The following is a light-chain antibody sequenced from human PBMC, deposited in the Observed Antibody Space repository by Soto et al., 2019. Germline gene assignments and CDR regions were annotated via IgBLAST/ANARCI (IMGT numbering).Light chain of an antibody. CDR2: DVS. CDR3: SSYTSSSTLSTYV. Sequence: QSARIQPASVSGSPGQSITISCTGTSSDVGGYNYVSWYQHHPGKAPKLMIYDVSNRPSGVSNRFSGSKSGNTASLIISGLQAEDEADYYCSSYTSSSTLSTYVFGTGTKVTVL. V-gene: IGLV2-14*03. J-gene: IGLJ1*01. CDR1: SSDVGGYNY.